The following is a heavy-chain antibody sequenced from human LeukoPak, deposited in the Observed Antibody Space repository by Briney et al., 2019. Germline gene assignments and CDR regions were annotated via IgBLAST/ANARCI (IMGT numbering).Heavy chain of an antibody. Sequence: ASVKVSCKASGYTFTSYAMHWVRQAPGQSLEWMGWINAGNGNTKYSQKFQGRVAITADESTSTAYMELSSLRSEDTAVYYCARGPFGVVTQNYYYYYGMDVWGQGTTVTVSS. D-gene: IGHD3-3*01. V-gene: IGHV1-3*01. J-gene: IGHJ6*02. CDR3: ARGPFGVVTQNYYYYYGMDV. CDR2: INAGNGNT. CDR1: GYTFTSYA.